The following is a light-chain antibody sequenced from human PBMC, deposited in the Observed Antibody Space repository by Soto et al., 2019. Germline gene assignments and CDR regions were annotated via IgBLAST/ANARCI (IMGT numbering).Light chain of an antibody. CDR1: SSDVGSNNL. V-gene: IGLV2-23*02. J-gene: IGLJ1*01. Sequence: QSALNQPASVSGSPGQSITISCTGTSSDVGSNNLVSWYQQHPGKAPKLMSYEVSRRPSGVSNRFSGSKSGNTASLPISGLQAEDAADYDCATFARSSPPFGSGTKRTV. CDR3: ATFARSSPP. CDR2: EVS.